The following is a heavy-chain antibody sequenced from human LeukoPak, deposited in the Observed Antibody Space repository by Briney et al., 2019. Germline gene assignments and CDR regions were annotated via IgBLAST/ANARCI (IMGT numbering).Heavy chain of an antibody. CDR3: ARGGLVRGSIDSLIAFDF. Sequence: SQTLSLTCAISGDSVSRKSAGWNWIRQSPSRGLEWLGRIYYRSTWYSDFLTSQITISPDTYKNQFSLHLDSVTPEDTAVYYCARGGLVRGSIDSLIAFDFWGQGTVVTVSS. CDR1: GDSVSRKSAG. CDR2: IYYRSTWYS. D-gene: IGHD3-10*01. J-gene: IGHJ3*01. V-gene: IGHV6-1*01.